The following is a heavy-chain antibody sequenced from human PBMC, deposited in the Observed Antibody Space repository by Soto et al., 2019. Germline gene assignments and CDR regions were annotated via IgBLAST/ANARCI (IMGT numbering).Heavy chain of an antibody. V-gene: IGHV3-30*18. CDR2: ISYDGSNK. D-gene: IGHD2-15*01. CDR3: AKPPRGGSCYFPGCYYYYGMDV. CDR1: GFTFSSYC. J-gene: IGHJ6*02. Sequence: GVSLRLSFAASGFTFSSYCMHWVRQAPGKGLEWVAVISYDGSNKYYADSVKGRFTISRDNSKNTLYLQMNSLRAEDTAVYYCAKPPRGGSCYFPGCYYYYGMDVWGQGTTVTVSS.